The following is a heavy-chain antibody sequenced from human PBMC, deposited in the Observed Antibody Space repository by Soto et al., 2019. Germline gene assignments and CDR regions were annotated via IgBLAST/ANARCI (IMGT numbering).Heavy chain of an antibody. V-gene: IGHV3-11*06. D-gene: IGHD5-12*01. J-gene: IGHJ4*02. CDR3: ASTLVAPGY. CDR2: ISGSSSYT. CDR1: GFPSSDYY. Sequence: QVQLVESGGGLVRPGGSRRLSGAPAGFPSSDYYMSRIPRAPGKGLEWVSYISGSSSYTNSADSVKGRFTISRDNAKNSLYLQMNSLRAEDTAVYYCASTLVAPGYWGQGTLVTVSS.